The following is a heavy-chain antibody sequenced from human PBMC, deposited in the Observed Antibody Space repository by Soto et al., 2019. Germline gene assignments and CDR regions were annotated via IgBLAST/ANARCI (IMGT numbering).Heavy chain of an antibody. Sequence: QVQLQESGPGLVKPSQTLSLTCTVSGGSISSGGYYWSWIRQHPGKGLEWIGYIYYSGSTYYNPSRKSRVTISVDTSKNQFSLKLSSVTAADTAVYYCARDGGYSSSLLAIDYWGQGTLVTVSS. CDR2: IYYSGST. V-gene: IGHV4-31*03. CDR3: ARDGGYSSSLLAIDY. CDR1: GGSISSGGYY. D-gene: IGHD6-6*01. J-gene: IGHJ4*02.